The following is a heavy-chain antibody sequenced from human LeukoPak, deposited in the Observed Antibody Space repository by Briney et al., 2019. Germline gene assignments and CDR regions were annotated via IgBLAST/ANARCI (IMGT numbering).Heavy chain of an antibody. CDR3: ARDGFPTVADPFDY. CDR1: GDSFTDYY. V-gene: IGHV1-18*04. CDR2: ISAYNGNT. D-gene: IGHD6-19*01. Sequence: ASVKVSCKASGDSFTDYYMHWVRQAPGQGLEWMGWISAYNGNTNYAQKLQGRVTMTTDTSTSTAYMELRSLRSDDTAVYYCARDGFPTVADPFDYWGQGTLVTVSS. J-gene: IGHJ4*02.